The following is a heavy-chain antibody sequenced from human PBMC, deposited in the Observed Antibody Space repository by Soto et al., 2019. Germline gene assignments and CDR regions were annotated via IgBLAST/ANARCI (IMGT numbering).Heavy chain of an antibody. CDR3: ARAILAAMIKRYSEAMDV. CDR1: AGTFGTYG. CDR2: IVPFFGTP. Sequence: ASVNVSCKASAGTFGTYGISWVRQAPGQGLEWMGGIVPFFGTPDYAENLQGRVTITADESTSTAYMELSSLRSRDTAVYYCARAILAAMIKRYSEAMDVWGQRTMVTVSS. J-gene: IGHJ6*02. V-gene: IGHV1-69*13. D-gene: IGHD5-18*01.